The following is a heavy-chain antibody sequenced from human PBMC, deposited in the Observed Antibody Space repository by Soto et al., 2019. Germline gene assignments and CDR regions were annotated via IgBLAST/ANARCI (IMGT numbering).Heavy chain of an antibody. CDR3: ARDVAAAGTGYYYGMDF. Sequence: ASVKVSCKASGYTFTSYGISWVRQAPGQGLEWMGWISAYNGNTNNAQKLQGRVTMTTDTSTSTAYMELRGLRSDNTAVYYCARDVAAAGTGYYYGMDFWGQGTTVTVSS. CDR2: ISAYNGNT. J-gene: IGHJ6*02. V-gene: IGHV1-18*04. CDR1: GYTFTSYG. D-gene: IGHD6-13*01.